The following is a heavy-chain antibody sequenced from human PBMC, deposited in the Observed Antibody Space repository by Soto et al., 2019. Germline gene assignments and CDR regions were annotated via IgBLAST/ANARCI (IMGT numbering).Heavy chain of an antibody. Sequence: PSETLSLTCTVSGGSMSAYYWSWIRQPPGKGLEWIGTFYYSGSTYYNPSLESRVTISVDTSKNQFSLKVSSVTAADTAVYYCARLGGYCSSTSCYGYYGMDVWGQGTTVTVSS. J-gene: IGHJ6*02. CDR2: FYYSGST. V-gene: IGHV4-39*01. D-gene: IGHD2-2*01. CDR1: GGSMSAYY. CDR3: ARLGGYCSSTSCYGYYGMDV.